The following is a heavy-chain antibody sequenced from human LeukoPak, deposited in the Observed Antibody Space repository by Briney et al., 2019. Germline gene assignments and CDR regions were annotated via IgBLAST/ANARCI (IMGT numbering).Heavy chain of an antibody. CDR3: ARRTVTGTYDY. V-gene: IGHV3-74*01. D-gene: IGHD1-1*01. J-gene: IGHJ4*02. Sequence: GGSLRLSCAASGFTFNDYWMHWVRQAPGKGLLWVSRINTDGSSTDYADSVKGRFTISRDEAKNTLYLQMDSLRAEDSAVYYCARRTVTGTYDYWGQGTLVTAS. CDR1: GFTFNDYW. CDR2: INTDGSST.